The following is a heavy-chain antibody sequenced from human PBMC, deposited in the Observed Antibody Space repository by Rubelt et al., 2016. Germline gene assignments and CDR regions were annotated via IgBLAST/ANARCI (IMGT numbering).Heavy chain of an antibody. D-gene: IGHD1-26*01. CDR3: RHKVGPKDSGIDL. V-gene: IGHV1-3*01. J-gene: IGHJ6*02. Sequence: QVQLVQSGAEVKKPGASVKVSCKASGYTFTSYAMHWVRQAPGQRLEWMGWINAGNGNTKYSQKFQGRVTITRDTSASTAYMELSSLGSDDTATYFCRHKVGPKDSGIDLWGQGTSVTVSS. CDR1: GYTFTSYA. CDR2: INAGNGNT.